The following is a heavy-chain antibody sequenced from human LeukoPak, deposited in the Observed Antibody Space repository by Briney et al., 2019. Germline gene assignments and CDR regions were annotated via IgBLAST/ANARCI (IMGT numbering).Heavy chain of an antibody. Sequence: GGTLRLSCAASGFTFSSNGMSWVRQAPGKGLEWVSGISATTGGTYYADSVKGRFTISRDISKSTLYLQMNSLRAEDTAVYYCARPGGSGRYYYYMDVWGKGTTVTISS. J-gene: IGHJ6*03. CDR3: ARPGGSGRYYYYMDV. D-gene: IGHD3-10*01. V-gene: IGHV3-23*01. CDR2: ISATTGGT. CDR1: GFTFSSNG.